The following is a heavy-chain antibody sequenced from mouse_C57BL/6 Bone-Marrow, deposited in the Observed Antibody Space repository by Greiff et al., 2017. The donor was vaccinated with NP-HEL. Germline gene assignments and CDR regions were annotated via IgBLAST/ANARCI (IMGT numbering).Heavy chain of an antibody. V-gene: IGHV1-26*01. CDR2: INPNNGGT. J-gene: IGHJ4*01. Sequence: EVQLQQSGPELVKPGASVKISCKASGYTFTDYYMNWVKQSHGKSLEWIGDINPNNGGTSYNQKFKGKATLTVDKSSSTAYMELRSLTSEDSAVYYCARRHYDYVAYAMDYWGQGTSVTVSS. D-gene: IGHD2-4*01. CDR1: GYTFTDYY. CDR3: ARRHYDYVAYAMDY.